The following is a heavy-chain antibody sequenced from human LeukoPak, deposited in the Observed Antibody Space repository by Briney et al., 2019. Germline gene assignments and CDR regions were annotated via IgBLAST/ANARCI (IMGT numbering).Heavy chain of an antibody. V-gene: IGHV4-59*01. Sequence: SETLSLTCTVSGGSISSYYWSWIRQPPGKGLEWIGYIYYRGSTNYNPSLKSRVTISVDTSKNQFSLKLSSVTAADTAVYYCARRLIPEAFDIWGQGTMVTVSS. CDR3: ARRLIPEAFDI. CDR2: IYYRGST. CDR1: GGSISSYY. J-gene: IGHJ3*02. D-gene: IGHD2-2*01.